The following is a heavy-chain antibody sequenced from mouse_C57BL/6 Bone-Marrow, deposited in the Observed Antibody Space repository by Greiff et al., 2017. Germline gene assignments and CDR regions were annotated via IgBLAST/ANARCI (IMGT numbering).Heavy chain of an antibody. V-gene: IGHV1-18*01. J-gene: IGHJ1*03. CDR1: GYTFTDYN. CDR3: ARRWDDWYFDV. CDR2: INPNNGGT. D-gene: IGHD4-1*01. Sequence: VQLQQSGPELVKPGASVKIPCKASGYTFTDYNMDGVKQSHGKSLEWIGDINPNNGGTIYNQKFKGKATLTVYKSSSTAYMELRSLTSEDTAVYYCARRWDDWYFDVWGTGTTVTVSS.